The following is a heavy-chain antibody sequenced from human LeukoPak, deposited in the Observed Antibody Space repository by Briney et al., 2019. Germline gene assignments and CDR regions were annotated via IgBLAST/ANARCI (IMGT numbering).Heavy chain of an antibody. CDR1: GFTFSSYA. V-gene: IGHV3-23*01. CDR2: ITGSGGST. Sequence: GGSLRLSCAASGFTFSSYAMSWVRQAPGKGLECVSSITGSGGSTYYAPSVKGRFTISRDNSNNTLYVQMNSLRAEDTAVYYCATERNWVFDYWGQGTLVTVSS. D-gene: IGHD7-27*01. J-gene: IGHJ4*02. CDR3: ATERNWVFDY.